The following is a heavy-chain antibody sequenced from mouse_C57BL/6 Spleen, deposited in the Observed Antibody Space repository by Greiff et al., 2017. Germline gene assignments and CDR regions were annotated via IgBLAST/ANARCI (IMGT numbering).Heavy chain of an antibody. CDR3: ATYVDAMDY. CDR1: GFSFTSYA. V-gene: IGHV2-9-1*01. CDR2: IWTGGGT. J-gene: IGHJ4*01. Sequence: VQVVESGPGLVAPSPCLSITCTVSGFSFTSYAISWVRQPPGKGLEWLGVIWTGGGTNYNSALKYRLSISKDNSKSQVFLKLNSLQHDDTTRYYCATYVDAMDYWGQGASVTVAS.